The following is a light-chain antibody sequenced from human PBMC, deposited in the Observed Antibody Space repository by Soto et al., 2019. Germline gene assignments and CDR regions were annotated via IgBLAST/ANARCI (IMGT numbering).Light chain of an antibody. J-gene: IGKJ1*01. CDR3: QQYNSYAWP. V-gene: IGKV1-5*01. CDR2: DAS. Sequence: DLQMTQSPSTLSAYGGDRVTITCRASQSISSWLSCSQHKPGKAPKLLIYDASSLESGVPSRFSGSGSGTEFTLTISSLQTDDFATYYCQQYNSYAWPFGQGTKVEIK. CDR1: QSISSW.